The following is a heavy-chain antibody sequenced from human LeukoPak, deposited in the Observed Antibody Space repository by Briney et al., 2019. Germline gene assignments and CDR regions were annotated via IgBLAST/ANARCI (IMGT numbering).Heavy chain of an antibody. CDR2: INRSGST. J-gene: IGHJ5*02. CDR1: GGSFSGYY. CDR3: ARTFGYSSGWYRFDP. Sequence: SETLSLTCAVYGGSFSGYYWSWIRQPPGKGLEWIGEINRSGSTNYNPSLKSRVTISVDTSKNQFSLKLSSVTAADTAVYYCARTFGYSSGWYRFDPWGQGTLVTVSS. D-gene: IGHD6-19*01. V-gene: IGHV4-34*01.